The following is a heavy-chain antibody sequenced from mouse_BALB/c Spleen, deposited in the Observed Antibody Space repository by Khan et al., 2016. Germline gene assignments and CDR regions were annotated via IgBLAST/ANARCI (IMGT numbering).Heavy chain of an antibody. CDR3: ARGNWSYAMDY. Sequence: QVQLKQSGAELVRPGASVKLSCKASGYTFTSYWMNWVKQRPEQGLEWIGRIDPYDSETHYNQKFKDKAILTVDKSSSTAYMQLSSLTSEDSAVYCCARGNWSYAMDYWGPGTSVTVSS. J-gene: IGHJ4*01. D-gene: IGHD4-1*01. CDR2: IDPYDSET. V-gene: IGHV1-74*01. CDR1: GYTFTSYW.